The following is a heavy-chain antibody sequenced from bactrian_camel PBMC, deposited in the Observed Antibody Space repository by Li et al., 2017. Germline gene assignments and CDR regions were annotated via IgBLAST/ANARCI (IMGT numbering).Heavy chain of an antibody. Sequence: HVQLVESGGGSVQAGGSLRLSCEVSAYTQRWTYGAYCMGWFRQVPGKEHEGVAAICPGGVVTYYADSVKGRFTISQDNANTVYLQMNSLKPEDTAMYYCAADVSGSCGTDYDVPGWYWGQGTQVTVS. CDR1: AYTQRWTYGAYC. D-gene: IGHD2*01. V-gene: IGHV3S1*01. CDR2: ICPGGVVT. CDR3: AADVSGSCGTDYDVPGWY. J-gene: IGHJ4*01.